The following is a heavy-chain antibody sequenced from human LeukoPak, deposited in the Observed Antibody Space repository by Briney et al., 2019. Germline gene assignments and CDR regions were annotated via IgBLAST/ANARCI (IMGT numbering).Heavy chain of an antibody. CDR2: IYYSGST. Sequence: PSETLSLTCTVSGGSISSSSYYWGWIRQPPGKGLEWIGSIYYSGSTYYNPSLKSRVTISVDTSKNQSSLKLSSVTAADTAVYYCARRIVLLWFGAANYYYYMDVWGKGTTVTISS. CDR1: GGSISSSSYY. CDR3: ARRIVLLWFGAANYYYYMDV. J-gene: IGHJ6*03. V-gene: IGHV4-39*01. D-gene: IGHD3-10*01.